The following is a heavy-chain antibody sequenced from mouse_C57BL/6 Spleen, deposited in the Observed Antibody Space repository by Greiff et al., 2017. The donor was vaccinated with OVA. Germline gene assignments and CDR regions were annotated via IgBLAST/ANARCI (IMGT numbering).Heavy chain of an antibody. J-gene: IGHJ2*01. CDR1: GFTFSSYG. Sequence: EVMLVESGGDLVKPGGSLKLSCAASGFTFSSYGMSWVRQTPDKRLEWVATISSGGSYTYYPDSVKGRFTISRDNAKNTLYLQMSSLKSEDTAMYYYARHDDGYYGFDYWGQGTTLTVSS. CDR2: ISSGGSYT. D-gene: IGHD2-3*01. CDR3: ARHDDGYYGFDY. V-gene: IGHV5-6*01.